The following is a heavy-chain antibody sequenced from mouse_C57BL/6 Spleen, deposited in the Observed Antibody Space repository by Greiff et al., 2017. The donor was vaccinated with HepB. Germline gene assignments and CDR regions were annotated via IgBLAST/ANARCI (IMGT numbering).Heavy chain of an antibody. V-gene: IGHV5-6*02. D-gene: IGHD2-2*01. Sequence: EVMLVESGGDLVKPGGSLKLSCAASGFTFSSYGMSWVRQTPDKRLEWVATISSGGSYTYYPDSVKGRFTISRDNAKNTLYLQMSSLKSEDTAMYYCARQRRYGYDVDYWGQGTTLTVSS. CDR3: ARQRRYGYDVDY. CDR1: GFTFSSYG. CDR2: ISSGGSYT. J-gene: IGHJ2*01.